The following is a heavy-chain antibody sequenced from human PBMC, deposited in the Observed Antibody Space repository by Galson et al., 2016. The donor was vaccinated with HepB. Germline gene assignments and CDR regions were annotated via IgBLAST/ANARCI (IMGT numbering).Heavy chain of an antibody. J-gene: IGHJ4*02. CDR1: GVSINSGGYS. CDR3: ARGTITYHYGSGTYIPFYFDS. CDR2: IYHSGST. D-gene: IGHD3-10*01. Sequence: TLPLTCAVSGVSINSGGYSWSWIRQPPGRGLEWIGYIYHSGSTYSNPSLKSRVAMSMDRSKNQFSLRLSSVTAADTAVYYCARGTITYHYGSGTYIPFYFDSWGQGTQVTVSS. V-gene: IGHV4-30-2*01.